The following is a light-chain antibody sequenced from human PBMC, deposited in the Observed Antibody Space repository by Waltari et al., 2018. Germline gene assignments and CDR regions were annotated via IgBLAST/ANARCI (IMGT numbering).Light chain of an antibody. CDR1: QGIRNY. J-gene: IGKJ3*01. V-gene: IGKV1-12*02. CDR3: QQSSDLPCT. Sequence: DIQMIQSPSSVSASVGDRVTITCRASQGIRNYLDWYQQKQGKAPNLLIYGTSSLQSGVPSRFSGSGSGRDFTLTINSLQPEDLATYYCQQSSDLPCTFGPGTKVDI. CDR2: GTS.